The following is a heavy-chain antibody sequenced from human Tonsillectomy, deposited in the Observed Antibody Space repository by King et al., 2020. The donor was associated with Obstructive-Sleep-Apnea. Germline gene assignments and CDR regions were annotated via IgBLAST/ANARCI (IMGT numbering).Heavy chain of an antibody. CDR1: GYTFTGYY. CDR3: ARDMSAYDSTSPAY. CDR2: ISPNSGAT. Sequence: VQLVQSGAEVKKPGASVKVSCKASGYTFTGYYIHWVRQAPGQGLQWMGWISPNSGATKYAQKFQDRVTMTRDTSISTAYMELSRLRSDDTAIYYCARDMSAYDSTSPAYWGLGTLVTVSS. J-gene: IGHJ4*02. V-gene: IGHV1-2*02. D-gene: IGHD3-10*01.